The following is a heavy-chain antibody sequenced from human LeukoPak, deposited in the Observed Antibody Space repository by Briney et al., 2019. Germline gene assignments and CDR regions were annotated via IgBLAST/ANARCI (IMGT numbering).Heavy chain of an antibody. D-gene: IGHD1-26*01. CDR2: IIPVYRTP. CDR3: ARDSGSHLSYYYYMDV. V-gene: IGHV1-69*01. J-gene: IGHJ6*03. Sequence: KISCKGSGYSFTSYWIGWVRQAPGQALEWLGGIIPVYRTPKYAQKFQGRVTITADESTSTAYMELSSLRYEDTAVYYCARDSGSHLSYYYYMDVWGKGTTVTISS. CDR1: GYSFTSYW.